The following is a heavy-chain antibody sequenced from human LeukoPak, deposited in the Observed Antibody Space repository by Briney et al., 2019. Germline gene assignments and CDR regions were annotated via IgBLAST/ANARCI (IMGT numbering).Heavy chain of an antibody. CDR1: GFTFSSYW. V-gene: IGHV3-74*01. Sequence: PGGSLRLSCAASGFTFSSYWMHWVRQAPGKGLVWVSRINPDGSSTSYADSVKGRFTISRDNAKNMLYLQMNSLRAEDTAVYYCAREAYGSYCDYWGQGTLVTVSS. CDR3: AREAYGSYCDY. CDR2: INPDGSST. D-gene: IGHD2-15*01. J-gene: IGHJ4*02.